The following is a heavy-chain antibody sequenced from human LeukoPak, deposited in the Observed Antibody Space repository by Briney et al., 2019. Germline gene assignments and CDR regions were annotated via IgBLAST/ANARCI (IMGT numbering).Heavy chain of an antibody. V-gene: IGHV3-48*01. D-gene: IGHD2-2*01. Sequence: GGSLRLSCAASGFTFSSYSMNWVRQAPGKGLEWVSYISSSSSTIYYADSVKGRFTISRDNSKNTLYLQMNSLRAEDTAVYYCAKDPGRLRYCSSTSCSGDYWGQGTLVTVSS. CDR1: GFTFSSYS. CDR2: ISSSSSTI. J-gene: IGHJ4*02. CDR3: AKDPGRLRYCSSTSCSGDY.